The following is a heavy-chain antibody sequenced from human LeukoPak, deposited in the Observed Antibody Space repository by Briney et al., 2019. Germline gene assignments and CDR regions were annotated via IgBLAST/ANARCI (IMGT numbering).Heavy chain of an antibody. CDR2: IIPIFGTA. CDR1: GCTFSRYV. D-gene: IGHD3-9*01. CDR3: ALDYDILTGRLYYFDY. V-gene: IGHV1-69*01. Sequence: AVPVSCLACGCTFSRYVLSWVRQAPGQELEWMGGIIPIFGTANYAQKFQGRITITADESTSTAYMEMSSLRSEDTAVYYCALDYDILTGRLYYFDYWGQGTLVTVSS. J-gene: IGHJ4*02.